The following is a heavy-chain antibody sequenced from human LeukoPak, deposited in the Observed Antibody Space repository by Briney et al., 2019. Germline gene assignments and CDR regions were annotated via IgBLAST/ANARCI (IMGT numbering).Heavy chain of an antibody. CDR1: GFTFSDYY. CDR2: ISSSSSYT. J-gene: IGHJ4*02. D-gene: IGHD3-22*01. CDR3: ARVLSSGYFFDY. Sequence: GGSLRLSCAASGFTFSDYYMSWLRQAPGKGLEWVSYISSSSSYTNYADSVRGRFTISRDNAKNSLYLQMNSLRAEDTAVYYCARVLSSGYFFDYWGQGTLVTVSS. V-gene: IGHV3-11*06.